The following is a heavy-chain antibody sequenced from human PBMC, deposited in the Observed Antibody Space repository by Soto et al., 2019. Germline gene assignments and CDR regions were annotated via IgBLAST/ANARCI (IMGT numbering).Heavy chain of an antibody. J-gene: IGHJ6*02. CDR3: AREMTSYGMDV. CDR1: GYTFTSYD. Sequence: QVQLVQSGAEVKKPGASVKVSCKASGYTFTSYDINWVRQATGQGLARMGWMNPNSGNTGNAQKFQGRVTMTRNTSISTAYMELSSLKSEDTAVYYCAREMTSYGMDVWGQGTTVTVSS. V-gene: IGHV1-8*01. CDR2: MNPNSGNT.